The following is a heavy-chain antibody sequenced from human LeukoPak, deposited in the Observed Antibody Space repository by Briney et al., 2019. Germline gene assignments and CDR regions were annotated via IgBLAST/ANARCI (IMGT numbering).Heavy chain of an antibody. Sequence: SETLSLTCTVSGGSISNYYWTWIRQPPGKGLEWIGYIYYSGSTNYNPSLKSRVTISVDTSKNQFSLKLSSVTAADTAVYYCAFSVRGYFDYWGQGTLVTVSS. J-gene: IGHJ4*02. D-gene: IGHD3-10*01. CDR2: IYYSGST. V-gene: IGHV4-59*01. CDR3: AFSVRGYFDY. CDR1: GGSISNYY.